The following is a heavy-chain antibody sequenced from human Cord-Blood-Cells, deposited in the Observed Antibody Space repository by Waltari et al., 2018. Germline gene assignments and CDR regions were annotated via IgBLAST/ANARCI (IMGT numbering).Heavy chain of an antibody. V-gene: IGHV3-7*01. J-gene: IGHJ4*02. CDR2: IKQDGSEK. Sequence: EVQLVESGGGLVQPGGSLRLSCAASGFTFSSYWMSWVRQAPGKGLEWVANIKQDGSEKYYVDSVKGRFTISRYNAKNSLYLQMNSLRAEDTAVYYCARDGGDGYSSSWYYFDYWGQGTLVTVSS. CDR1: GFTFSSYW. D-gene: IGHD6-13*01. CDR3: ARDGGDGYSSSWYYFDY.